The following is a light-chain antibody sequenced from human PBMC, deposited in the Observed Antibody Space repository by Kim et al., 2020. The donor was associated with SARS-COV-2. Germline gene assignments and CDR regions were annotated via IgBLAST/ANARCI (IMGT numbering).Light chain of an antibody. CDR1: SSDVGSYNY. CDR2: EVN. Sequence: QSALTQPPSASGSPGQSVTISCTGTSSDVGSYNYVSWYQQHPGKAPKLMIYEVNKRPSGVPDRFSGSKSDNTASLTVSGLQAEDEADYYCRSHAGDIILLFGGGTQLTVL. CDR3: RSHAGDIILL. J-gene: IGLJ2*01. V-gene: IGLV2-8*01.